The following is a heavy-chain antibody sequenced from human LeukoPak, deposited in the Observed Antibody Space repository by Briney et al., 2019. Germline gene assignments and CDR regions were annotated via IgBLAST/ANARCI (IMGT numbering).Heavy chain of an antibody. Sequence: SGTLSLTCGVSGGSVINTNWWTWVRQPPGKGLEWIGEVYLDGRTNYNPSLESRLTMSVDVSENQVSLKLTSVTAADTAVYYCAREGGFYRPLDYSGQGTLVTVSS. CDR1: GGSVINTNW. CDR3: AREGGFYRPLDY. J-gene: IGHJ4*02. CDR2: VYLDGRT. V-gene: IGHV4-4*02. D-gene: IGHD3-3*01.